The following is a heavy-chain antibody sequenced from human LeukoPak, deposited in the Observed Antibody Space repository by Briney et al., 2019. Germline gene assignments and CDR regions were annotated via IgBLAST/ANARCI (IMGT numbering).Heavy chain of an antibody. Sequence: GGSLRLSCAASGFTFSTYSMNWVRQAPGKGLEWVSVIYSGGSTYYADSVKGRFTISRDNSKNSLYLQMNSLRAEDTAVYYCARDYGDYVGYFDYWGQGTLVTVSS. D-gene: IGHD4-17*01. CDR2: IYSGGST. V-gene: IGHV3-66*01. J-gene: IGHJ4*02. CDR3: ARDYGDYVGYFDY. CDR1: GFTFSTYS.